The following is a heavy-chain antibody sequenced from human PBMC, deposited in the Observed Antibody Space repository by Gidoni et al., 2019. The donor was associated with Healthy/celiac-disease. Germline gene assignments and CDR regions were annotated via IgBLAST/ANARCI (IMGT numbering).Heavy chain of an antibody. J-gene: IGHJ6*02. CDR3: ARRRAAAPNYYYYGMDV. CDR1: GYSVTSSW. V-gene: IGHV5-10-1*03. Sequence: EVQLVQSGAEVKKPGESLRISCKGSGYSVTSSWISWVRQMPGKGLEWMGRIDPSDSYTNYSPSFQGHVTISADKSISTAYLQWSSLKASDTAMYYCARRRAAAPNYYYYGMDVWGQGTTVTVSS. CDR2: IDPSDSYT. D-gene: IGHD6-13*01.